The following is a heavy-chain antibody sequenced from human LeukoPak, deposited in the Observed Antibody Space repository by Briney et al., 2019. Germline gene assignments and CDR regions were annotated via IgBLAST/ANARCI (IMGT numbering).Heavy chain of an antibody. CDR1: GYSFNSQG. Sequence: ASVKVSYKASGYSFNSQGMNWVRQAPGQGLEWMGWINTDSGNPTYAQGFTGRFVFSLDSSVSTAYLQISNLMPEDTAKYYCAREILRFDIWGQGTMVIVSS. J-gene: IGHJ3*02. CDR3: AREILRFDI. V-gene: IGHV7-4-1*02. CDR2: INTDSGNP.